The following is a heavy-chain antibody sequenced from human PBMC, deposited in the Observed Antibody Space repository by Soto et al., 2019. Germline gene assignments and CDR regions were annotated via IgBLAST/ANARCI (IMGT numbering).Heavy chain of an antibody. J-gene: IGHJ4*02. CDR3: ARHREVAVAGTDFDY. CDR1: GGSISSSSYY. Sequence: PSETLSLTCTVSGGSISSSSYYWGWIRQPPGKGLEWIGSIYYSGSTYYNPSLKSRVTISVDTSKNQFSLKLSSVTAADTAVYYCARHREVAVAGTDFDYWGQGTLVTVS. CDR2: IYYSGST. V-gene: IGHV4-39*01. D-gene: IGHD6-19*01.